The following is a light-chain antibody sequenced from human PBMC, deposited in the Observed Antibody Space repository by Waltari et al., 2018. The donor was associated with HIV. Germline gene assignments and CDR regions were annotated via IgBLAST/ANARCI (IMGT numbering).Light chain of an antibody. J-gene: IGLJ1*01. CDR2: DVS. CDR1: SSDVGGYNY. V-gene: IGLV2-14*04. Sequence: PGQSITISCTGTSSDVGGYNYVSWYQQHPGKAPKLMIYDVSKRPSGVSNRFSGSKSGNTASLTISGLQAEDEADYYCSSYTSSSTLGVFGTGTKVTVL. CDR3: SSYTSSSTLGV.